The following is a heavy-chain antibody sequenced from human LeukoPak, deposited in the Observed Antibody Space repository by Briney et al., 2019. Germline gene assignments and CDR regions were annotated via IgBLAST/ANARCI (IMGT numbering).Heavy chain of an antibody. CDR2: TYYRSKWYN. J-gene: IGHJ5*02. V-gene: IGHV6-1*01. Sequence: SQTLSLTCAISGDSVSSNSAAWNWIRQSPSRGLEWLGRTYYRSKWYNDYAVSVKSRITINPDTSKNQFSLQLNSVTPEDTAVYYCARDYGAPLRDSSGYYYDWFDPWGQGTLVTVSS. D-gene: IGHD3-22*01. CDR1: GDSVSSNSAA. CDR3: ARDYGAPLRDSSGYYYDWFDP.